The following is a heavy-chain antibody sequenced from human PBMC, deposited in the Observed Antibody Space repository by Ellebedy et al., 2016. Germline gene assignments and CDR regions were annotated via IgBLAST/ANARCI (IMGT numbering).Heavy chain of an antibody. CDR2: IYYSGST. J-gene: IGHJ5*02. Sequence: SETLSLTXTVSGGSISSSSYYWGWIRQPPGKGLEWIGSIYYSGSTYYNPSLKSRVTMSVDTSKNQFSLKVNSVTAADTAVYYCARAKGDILTGPLVFNWFDPWGQGTLVTVSS. CDR1: GGSISSSSYY. CDR3: ARAKGDILTGPLVFNWFDP. D-gene: IGHD3-9*01. V-gene: IGHV4-39*07.